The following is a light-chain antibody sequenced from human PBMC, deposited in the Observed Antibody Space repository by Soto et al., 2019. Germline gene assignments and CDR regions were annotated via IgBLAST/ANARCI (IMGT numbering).Light chain of an antibody. CDR1: SRDVGSYNR. Sequence: QSVLTQPPSVSGSPEQSVAIYCTGTSRDVGSYNRVSWYQQPPGAAPKLMIYKVSNRPSGVPDRFSGSKSGNTASLTISGLQAEDEADYYRNSYTGRSTYVCVTGTKVTVL. CDR2: KVS. V-gene: IGLV2-18*02. J-gene: IGLJ1*01. CDR3: NSYTGRSTYV.